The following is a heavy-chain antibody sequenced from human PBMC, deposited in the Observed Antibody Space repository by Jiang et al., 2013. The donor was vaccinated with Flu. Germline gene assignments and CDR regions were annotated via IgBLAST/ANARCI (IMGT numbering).Heavy chain of an antibody. J-gene: IGHJ6*02. CDR3: ARILKVAGSSWYYYYYGMDV. D-gene: IGHD6-13*01. CDR1: GFSLSTSGMC. V-gene: IGHV2-70*01. Sequence: KPTQTLTLTCTFSGFSLSTSGMCVSWIRQPPGKALEWLALIDWDDDKYYSTSLKTRLTISKDTSKNQVVLTMTNMDPVDTATYYCARILKVAGSSWYYYYYGMDVWGQGTTV. CDR2: IDWDDDK.